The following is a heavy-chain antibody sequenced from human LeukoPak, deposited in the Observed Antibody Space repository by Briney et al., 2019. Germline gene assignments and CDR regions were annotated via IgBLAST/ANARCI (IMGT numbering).Heavy chain of an antibody. CDR2: ISGSGGST. D-gene: IGHD3-3*01. CDR1: GFTLNSYA. Sequence: GGSLRLSCAASGFTLNSYAMSWVRQAPGKGLEWVSAISGSGGSTYYADSVKGRFTISRDNSKNTLYLQMNSLRAEDTAVNYCAKDYPLRFLEWFLTYFDYWGQGTLVTVSS. V-gene: IGHV3-23*01. J-gene: IGHJ4*02. CDR3: AKDYPLRFLEWFLTYFDY.